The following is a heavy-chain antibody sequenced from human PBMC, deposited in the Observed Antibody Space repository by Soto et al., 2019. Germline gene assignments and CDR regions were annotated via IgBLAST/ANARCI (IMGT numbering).Heavy chain of an antibody. CDR1: GDSISDYY. CDR3: ARASRNYFAY. J-gene: IGHJ4*02. CDR2: IYHSGST. Sequence: PXETLSLTCTVSGDSISDYYWSWIRQPPGKGLDWIGYIYHSGSTYYNPSLKSRVTISLDASKIQFSLKLNSVTAADTAVYYCARASRNYFAYWGQGTLVTVSS. V-gene: IGHV4-59*01.